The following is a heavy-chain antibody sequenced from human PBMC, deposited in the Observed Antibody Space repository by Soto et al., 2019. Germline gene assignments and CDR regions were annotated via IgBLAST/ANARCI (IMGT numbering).Heavy chain of an antibody. D-gene: IGHD2-15*01. CDR1: GFTFSNAW. V-gene: IGHV3-15*01. CDR2: IKSKTDGGTT. J-gene: IGHJ6*02. CDR3: NTGPPGNIVVVGDYYYGMDV. Sequence: GGSLRLSCAASGFTFSNAWMSWVRQAPGKGLEWVGRIKSKTDGGTTDYAAPVKGRFTISRDDSKNTLYLQMNSLKTEDTAVYYWNTGPPGNIVVVGDYYYGMDVCGQGTTATVYS.